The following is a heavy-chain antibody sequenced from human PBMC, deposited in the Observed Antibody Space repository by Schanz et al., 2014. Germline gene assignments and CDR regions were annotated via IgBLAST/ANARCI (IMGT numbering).Heavy chain of an antibody. CDR2: MSYDGSIK. J-gene: IGHJ4*02. V-gene: IGHV3-33*01. Sequence: QVQLVESGGGVVQFGRSLRLSCVASGFTFSSYGMHWVRQAPGKGLEWVAAMSYDGSIKYYGDSVKGRFTISRDNSKNTLYLQMNSLSADDTAVYYCARDSRPNYDFLTAYYSIDYWGQGTLVNVSS. CDR3: ARDSRPNYDFLTAYYSIDY. D-gene: IGHD3-9*01. CDR1: GFTFSSYG.